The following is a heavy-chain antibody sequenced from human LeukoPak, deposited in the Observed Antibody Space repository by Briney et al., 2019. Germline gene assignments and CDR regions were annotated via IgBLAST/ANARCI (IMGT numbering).Heavy chain of an antibody. CDR2: ISGSGDNT. Sequence: GGSLRLSCAASGFTVSSNYMTWVRQAPGKGLEWVSVISGSGDNTYYADSVKGRFTISRDNSKNTLYLQMNSLRAEDTAVYYCANLIQWFGEGKDDYWGQGTLVTVSS. CDR3: ANLIQWFGEGKDDY. V-gene: IGHV3-23*01. CDR1: GFTVSSNY. J-gene: IGHJ4*02. D-gene: IGHD3-10*01.